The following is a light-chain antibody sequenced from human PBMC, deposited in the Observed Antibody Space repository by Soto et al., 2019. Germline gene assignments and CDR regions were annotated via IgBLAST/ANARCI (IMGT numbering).Light chain of an antibody. V-gene: IGLV2-14*01. CDR1: SSDIGDSNF. CDR2: DVS. Sequence: QSALAQPASVSGSPGQSITISCTGTSSDIGDSNFVSWYQHHPGKAPKLLIYDVSDRPSRISSRFSGSKSANTASLTISGLQAEDEAFYSCSSYTTTTTVRFVFGTGTKVTVL. J-gene: IGLJ1*01. CDR3: SSYTTTTTVRFV.